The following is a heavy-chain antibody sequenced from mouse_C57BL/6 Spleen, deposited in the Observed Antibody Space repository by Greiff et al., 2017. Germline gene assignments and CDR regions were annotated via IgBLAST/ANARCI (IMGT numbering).Heavy chain of an antibody. V-gene: IGHV5-9-1*02. CDR3: RRKANTIVDWYCDV. Sequence: EVQVVESGEGLVKPGGSLKLSCAASGFTFSSYAMSWVRQTPEKRLEWVAYISSGDDYIYYADTVKGRFTLSRDHARNTQYLKMSSLKSEDKAMEYCRRKANTIVDWYCDVGGTGTTVTVSS. D-gene: IGHD1-1*01. CDR1: GFTFSSYA. CDR2: ISSGDDYI. J-gene: IGHJ1*03.